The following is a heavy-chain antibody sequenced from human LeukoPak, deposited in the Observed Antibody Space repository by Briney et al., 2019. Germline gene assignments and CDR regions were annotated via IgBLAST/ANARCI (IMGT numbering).Heavy chain of an antibody. CDR2: ISYAGSNN. Sequence: PGRSLRLSCAASGFTFSSYTMDWVRQAPGKGLEWVARISYAGSNNYYADSVKGRFTISSDNPKNTLYLQMNSLRAEDTAVYYCAKEVGYFDSWGQGTLVTVSS. J-gene: IGHJ4*02. CDR3: AKEVGYFDS. CDR1: GFTFSSYT. V-gene: IGHV3-30-3*01. D-gene: IGHD1-26*01.